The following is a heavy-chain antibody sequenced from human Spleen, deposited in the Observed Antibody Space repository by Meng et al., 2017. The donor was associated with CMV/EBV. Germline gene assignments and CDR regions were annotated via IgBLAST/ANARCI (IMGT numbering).Heavy chain of an antibody. CDR3: AKDRLYSSPRTTFQS. V-gene: IGHV3-21*04. CDR2: ISSSSYYI. D-gene: IGHD6-19*01. CDR1: GFSFSDYS. Sequence: GESLKISCAASGFSFSDYSMIWVRQPPGKGLEWVSSISSSSYYIYYADSMKGRFTISRDNAKNSLYLQMNSLRAEDTAIYYCAKDRLYSSPRTTFQSWGQGTLVTVSS. J-gene: IGHJ1*01.